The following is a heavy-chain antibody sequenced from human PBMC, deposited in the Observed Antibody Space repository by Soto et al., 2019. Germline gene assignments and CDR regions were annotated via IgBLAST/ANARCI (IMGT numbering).Heavy chain of an antibody. J-gene: IGHJ6*02. V-gene: IGHV3-30*18. CDR3: AKGPAIVLVPAAMNYYYGMDV. D-gene: IGHD2-2*01. CDR1: GFTFISYG. CDR2: ISFDGSNK. Sequence: QVQLVESGGGVVPPGWSLRLSCAASGFTFISYGMHWVRQAPGKWLEWGAVISFDGSNKYYADSVKGRFTISRDNSKNALYLQMDSLRADDTAVYYCAKGPAIVLVPAAMNYYYGMDVWGQGTTVTVSS.